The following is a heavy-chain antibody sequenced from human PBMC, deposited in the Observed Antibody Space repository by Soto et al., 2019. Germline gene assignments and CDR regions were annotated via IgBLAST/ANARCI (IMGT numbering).Heavy chain of an antibody. J-gene: IGHJ4*02. CDR3: SFPETADFDY. D-gene: IGHD1-1*01. CDR2: IYHSGTT. CDR1: GGYISSTNW. V-gene: IGHV4-4*02. Sequence: QVQLQESGPGLVKPSGTLSLSCAVSGGYISSTNWWTWVRQSPGRGLEWIGAIYHSGTTNYSPSLTRRVNIAVDMSTNHLSLTLISVTAADTAVYYCSFPETADFDYWGKGILVNVTS.